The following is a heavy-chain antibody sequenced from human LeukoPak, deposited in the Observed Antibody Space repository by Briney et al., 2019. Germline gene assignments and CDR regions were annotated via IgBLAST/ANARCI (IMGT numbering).Heavy chain of an antibody. CDR2: IYPGDSDT. CDR3: ARAGYNNWYYFDY. J-gene: IGHJ4*02. V-gene: IGHV5-51*01. Sequence: GESLKISCKGSGYSFTNYWIGWVRQMPGKGLEWTGIIYPGDSDTRYSPSFQGQVTISADKSISTAYLQWSSLRASDTAMYYCARAGYNNWYYFDYWGQGTLVTVSS. D-gene: IGHD1-14*01. CDR1: GYSFTNYW.